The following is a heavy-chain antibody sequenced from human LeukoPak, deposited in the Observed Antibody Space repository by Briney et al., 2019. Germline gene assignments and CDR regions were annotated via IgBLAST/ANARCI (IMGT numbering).Heavy chain of an antibody. D-gene: IGHD6-13*01. CDR2: IKQDGGER. V-gene: IGHV3-7*01. Sequence: GGSLRLSCGVSGFTFTDYWMNWVRQAPGKGLEWVASIKQDGGERSYVDSVKGRFTISRDNAKNSLYLQMSSLRAEDTAVYYCARDGTAPGLYFDLWGQGTLVTVAS. J-gene: IGHJ4*01. CDR3: ARDGTAPGLYFDL. CDR1: GFTFTDYW.